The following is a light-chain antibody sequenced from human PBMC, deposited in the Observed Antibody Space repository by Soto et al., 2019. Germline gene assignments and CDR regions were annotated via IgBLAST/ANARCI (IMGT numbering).Light chain of an antibody. CDR3: ASYSITSPSVL. J-gene: IGLJ7*01. V-gene: IGLV2-14*03. CDR1: SNDGGSYSS. CDR2: EVS. Sequence: QSVLTQPASVSGSPGQSISISCTGTSNDGGSYSSVSWYQQSPGKAPQLILYEVSYRPSGISARFSGSRSGNTASLTILGLQSEDEGVYYCASYSITSPSVLFGGGTQLTVL.